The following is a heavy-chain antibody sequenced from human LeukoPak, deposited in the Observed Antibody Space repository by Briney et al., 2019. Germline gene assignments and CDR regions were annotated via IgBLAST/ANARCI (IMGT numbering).Heavy chain of an antibody. CDR1: GYTFTSYY. D-gene: IGHD5-18*01. J-gene: IGHJ4*02. Sequence: ASVKVSCKASGYTFTSYYMHWARQAPGQGLEWMGIINPSGGSTSYAQKFQGRLTMTRDMSTSTVYMELSSLRSEDTAVYYCARDVSSYGLYYLDYWGQGTLVTVSS. CDR2: INPSGGST. V-gene: IGHV1-46*01. CDR3: ARDVSSYGLYYLDY.